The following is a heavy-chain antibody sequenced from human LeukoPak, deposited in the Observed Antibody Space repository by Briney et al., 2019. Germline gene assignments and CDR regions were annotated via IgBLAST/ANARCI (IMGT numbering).Heavy chain of an antibody. V-gene: IGHV3-30*18. D-gene: IGHD6-19*01. Sequence: PGGSLRLSCAASGFTFSSYGMHWVRQAPGKGLEWVAVISYDGSNKYYADSVKGRFTISRDNSKNTLYLQMNSLRAEDKAVYYCAKPASLGRGAVAANFDYWGQGTLVTVSS. CDR3: AKPASLGRGAVAANFDY. J-gene: IGHJ4*02. CDR2: ISYDGSNK. CDR1: GFTFSSYG.